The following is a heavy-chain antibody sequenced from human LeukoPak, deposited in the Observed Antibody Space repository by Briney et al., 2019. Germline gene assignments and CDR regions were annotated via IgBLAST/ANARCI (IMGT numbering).Heavy chain of an antibody. CDR2: ISYDGSNK. CDR3: EWSGYSSSSWYYFDY. Sequence: GGSLRLSCAASGFTFSSYAMHWVRQAPGKGLEWVAVISYDGSNKYYADSVKGRFTISRDNSKNTLYLQMNSLRAEDTAVYYCEWSGYSSSSWYYFDYWGQGTLVTVSP. J-gene: IGHJ4*02. V-gene: IGHV3-30-3*01. D-gene: IGHD6-13*01. CDR1: GFTFSSYA.